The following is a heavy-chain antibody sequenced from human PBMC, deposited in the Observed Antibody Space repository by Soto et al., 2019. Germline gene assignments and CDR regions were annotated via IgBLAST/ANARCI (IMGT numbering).Heavy chain of an antibody. V-gene: IGHV4-30-4*01. Sequence: SETLSLTCTVSGGSISSGDYYWSWIRQPPGKGLEWIGYIYYSGSTYYNPSLKSRVTISVDTSKNQFSLKLSSVTAADTAVYYCASELRGPKYFQHWGQGTLVTVSS. D-gene: IGHD2-21*01. CDR2: IYYSGST. CDR1: GGSISSGDYY. J-gene: IGHJ1*01. CDR3: ASELRGPKYFQH.